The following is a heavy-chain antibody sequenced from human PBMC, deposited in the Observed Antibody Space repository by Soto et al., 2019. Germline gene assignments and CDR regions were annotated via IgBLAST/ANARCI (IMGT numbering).Heavy chain of an antibody. J-gene: IGHJ5*02. CDR2: ISAYNGNT. Sequence: QVQLVQSGAEVKKPGASVKVSCKASGYTFTSYGISWVRQAPGQGLEWMGWISAYNGNTNYAQKLQGRVTMTTDTCTRTAYMDLRSLRSEDTAVYYCASVKVRGYHNWFDTWGQGTLVTVAS. V-gene: IGHV1-18*01. D-gene: IGHD3-22*01. CDR3: ASVKVRGYHNWFDT. CDR1: GYTFTSYG.